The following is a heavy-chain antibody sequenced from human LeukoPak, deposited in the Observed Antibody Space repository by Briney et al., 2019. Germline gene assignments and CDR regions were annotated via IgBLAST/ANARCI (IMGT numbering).Heavy chain of an antibody. CDR1: VYTFNRYG. CDR3: ARISFDSNGYDFQY. CDR2: ISAYNDNA. V-gene: IGHV1-18*04. D-gene: IGHD3-22*01. J-gene: IGHJ4*02. Sequence: ASVKVSCKASVYTFNRYGITWVRQAPGQGLEWVGWISAYNDNAKYSEKLQGRVTMATETSTNTAYMELRSLRSDDTAIYYCARISFDSNGYDFQYWGQGTLVTVSP.